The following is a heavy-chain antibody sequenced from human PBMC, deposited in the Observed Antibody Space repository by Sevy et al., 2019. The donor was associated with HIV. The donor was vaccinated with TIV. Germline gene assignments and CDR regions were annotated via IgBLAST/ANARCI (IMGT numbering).Heavy chain of an antibody. CDR1: GGTISTSSYY. V-gene: IGHV4-39*01. CDR2: SFYSGTT. Sequence: SETLSLTCTVSGGTISTSSYYWGWIRQPPGKGLEWIGNSFYSGTTYYNPSLKSRVTISVDTSKNQFSLKLGSVTAADTAVYYCAWLASRLRDNWSDPWGQGTLVTVSS. CDR3: AWLASRLRDNWSDP. D-gene: IGHD3-16*01. J-gene: IGHJ5*02.